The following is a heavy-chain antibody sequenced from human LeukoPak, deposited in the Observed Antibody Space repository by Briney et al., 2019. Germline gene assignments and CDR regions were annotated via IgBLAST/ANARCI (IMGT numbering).Heavy chain of an antibody. CDR2: MNPNSGNT. CDR1: GYTFPSYD. D-gene: IGHD3-10*01. CDR3: ARGRVHELLYLCY. J-gene: IGHJ4*02. Sequence: ASVKVSCKASGYTFPSYDINWVRQATGQGLEWMGWMNPNSGNTGYAQKFQGRVTMTRNTSISTAYMELSSLRSEDTAVYYCARGRVHELLYLCYWGQGTLVTVSS. V-gene: IGHV1-8*01.